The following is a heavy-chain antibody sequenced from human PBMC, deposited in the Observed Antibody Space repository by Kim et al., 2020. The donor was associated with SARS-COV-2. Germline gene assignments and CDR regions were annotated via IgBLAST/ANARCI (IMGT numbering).Heavy chain of an antibody. D-gene: IGHD3-22*01. CDR2: IRRDGGEK. CDR3: VRDVLYYYDQSDFGLDV. J-gene: IGHJ3*01. Sequence: GGSLRLSCAASGFMFSNYWMSWVRQAPGKGLEWVAIIRRDGGEKYYVDSVRGRFTISRDNTKNLLSLQMSSLRVEDTAVDYCVRDVLYYYDQSDFGLDV. CDR1: GFMFSNYW. V-gene: IGHV3-7*03.